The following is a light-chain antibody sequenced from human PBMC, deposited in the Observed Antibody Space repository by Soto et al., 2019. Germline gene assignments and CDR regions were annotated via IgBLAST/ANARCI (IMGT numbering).Light chain of an antibody. CDR1: QSLLHSNGYNY. Sequence: DIVMTQSPLSLPVTPGEPASISCRSSQSLLHSNGYNYLDWYLQKPGQSPQLLIYLGSNRSSGVPDRFSGSGSGTDFTLKISSVEAEDVGVYYCMQAIQTPVTFGPGTKLEIK. J-gene: IGKJ3*01. CDR3: MQAIQTPVT. CDR2: LGS. V-gene: IGKV2-28*01.